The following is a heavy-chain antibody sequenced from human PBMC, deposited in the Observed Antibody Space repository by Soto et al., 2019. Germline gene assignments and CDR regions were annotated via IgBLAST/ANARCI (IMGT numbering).Heavy chain of an antibody. CDR2: INPNSGGT. CDR1: GYTFTGYY. Sequence: GASVKVSCKASGYTFTGYYIHWVRQAPGQGLEWMGWINPNSGGTNYAQKFQGWVTMTRDTSISTAYMELSRLRSDDTAVYYCARSTGTTFGGDYWGQGTLVTVSS. J-gene: IGHJ4*02. D-gene: IGHD1-7*01. CDR3: ARSTGTTFGGDY. V-gene: IGHV1-2*04.